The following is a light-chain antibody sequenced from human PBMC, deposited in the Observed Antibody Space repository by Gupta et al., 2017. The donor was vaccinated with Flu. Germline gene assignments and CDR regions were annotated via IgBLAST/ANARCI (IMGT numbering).Light chain of an antibody. CDR1: QDISNY. J-gene: IGKJ4*01. Sequence: DIQMTQSPSSLSASVGDRVTISCQASQDISNYLHWYQQKPGKAPKLLIYDASKLETGVPSRFSASGSGTDFTFTISSLQPEDLANYYCQQYYNVPITFGGGTKVEIK. V-gene: IGKV1-33*01. CDR2: DAS. CDR3: QQYYNVPIT.